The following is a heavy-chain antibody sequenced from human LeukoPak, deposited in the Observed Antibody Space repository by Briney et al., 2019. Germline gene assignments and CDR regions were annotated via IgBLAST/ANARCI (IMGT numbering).Heavy chain of an antibody. D-gene: IGHD6-6*01. CDR1: GGTFSNYA. Sequence: SVKVSCKASGGTFSNYAINWVRQAPGQGLEWMGGIIPIFGTANYAQKFQGRVTITADESTSTAYMELSSLRSEDTAVYYCARAPIEYSSSSWFDPWGQGTLVTVSS. V-gene: IGHV1-69*13. J-gene: IGHJ5*02. CDR2: IIPIFGTA. CDR3: ARAPIEYSSSSWFDP.